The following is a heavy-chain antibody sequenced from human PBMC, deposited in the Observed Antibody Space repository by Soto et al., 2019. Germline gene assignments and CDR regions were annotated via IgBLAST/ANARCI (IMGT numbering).Heavy chain of an antibody. CDR2: VYYSDGT. CDR1: GGSIGSYY. J-gene: IGHJ6*02. V-gene: IGHV4-59*01. Sequence: SETLSLTCTVSGGSIGSYYWSWIRQPPGRGLEWIGCVYYSDGTNYNPSLKSRVTMSMDKSNNQFSLRLSSATAADTAVYYCARTESSSWSFFYYGMDVWGQGTTVTVSS. CDR3: ARTESSSWSFFYYGMDV. D-gene: IGHD6-13*01.